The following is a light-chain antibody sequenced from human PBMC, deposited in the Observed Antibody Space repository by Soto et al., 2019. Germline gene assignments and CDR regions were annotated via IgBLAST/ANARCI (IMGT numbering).Light chain of an antibody. Sequence: EIVLTQSPATLSLSPGERATLSCRASQTVSRSALAWYQQKPGQDPRLLIYGASNRATGIPDRFSGSGSGTDFTLTISRLEPEDFEVYYCQQYGNSPFTFGGGTKLDIK. CDR1: QTVSRSA. J-gene: IGKJ4*01. CDR3: QQYGNSPFT. V-gene: IGKV3-20*01. CDR2: GAS.